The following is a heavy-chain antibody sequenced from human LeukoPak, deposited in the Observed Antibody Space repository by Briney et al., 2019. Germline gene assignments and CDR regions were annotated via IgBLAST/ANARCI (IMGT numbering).Heavy chain of an antibody. Sequence: GGSLRLSCAASGFTFSSHWVAWLRRAPEKGLEWVANIKQDGSEIYYVDSVKGRFTISRDNAKHSLYLQMNSLRAEDTAVYYCARKYCSSTSCLIDNWGQGTLVTVSS. CDR3: ARKYCSSTSCLIDN. J-gene: IGHJ4*02. CDR1: GFTFSSHW. CDR2: IKQDGSEI. V-gene: IGHV3-7*02. D-gene: IGHD2-2*01.